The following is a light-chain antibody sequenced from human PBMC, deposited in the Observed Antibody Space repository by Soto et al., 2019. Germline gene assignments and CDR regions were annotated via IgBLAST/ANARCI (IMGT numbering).Light chain of an antibody. CDR1: SSDVGGSNY. CDR3: SSYTSSSTLE. CDR2: DVS. Sequence: QSALTQPASVSGSPGQSITLSCTGTSSDVGGSNYVSWYQQHPGKAPKLMIYDVSNRPSGVSNRFSGSKSGNTASLTISGLQAEYEAEYYCSSYTSSSTLEIGGGTKLTVL. V-gene: IGLV2-14*01. J-gene: IGLJ2*01.